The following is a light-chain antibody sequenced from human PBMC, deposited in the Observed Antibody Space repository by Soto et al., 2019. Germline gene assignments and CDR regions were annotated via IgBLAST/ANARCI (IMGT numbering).Light chain of an antibody. J-gene: IGKJ5*01. Sequence: TVLTRSPATLSLSPGERATLSCRASQSVSTYLAWYQQKSGQAPRLLIYDVSKRATGIPPRFSGSGSGTDFTLTISRLEPEDFAVYYCQQYHWAPDTFGQGTRLEIK. CDR1: QSVSTY. V-gene: IGKV3-11*01. CDR3: QQYHWAPDT. CDR2: DVS.